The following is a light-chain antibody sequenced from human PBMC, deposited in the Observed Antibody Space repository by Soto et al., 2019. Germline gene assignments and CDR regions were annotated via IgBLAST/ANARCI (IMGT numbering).Light chain of an antibody. CDR3: LQHNSYPLT. V-gene: IGKV1-17*03. CDR1: QAIGNY. Sequence: DIQMTQSPSAMSASVGDRVTITCRASQAIGNYLAWFQQKPGKVPKRLIYGAANLQSGVPSRFSGSGSGTEFTLTISSLQPEDFATYFCLQHNSYPLTVGGGTKVDIK. CDR2: GAA. J-gene: IGKJ4*01.